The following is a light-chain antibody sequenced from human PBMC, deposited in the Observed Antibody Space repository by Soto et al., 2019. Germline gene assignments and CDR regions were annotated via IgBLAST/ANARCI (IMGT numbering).Light chain of an antibody. CDR2: GAS. CDR3: QQYGSSLSIT. J-gene: IGKJ5*01. V-gene: IGKV3-20*01. Sequence: EIVLTQSPGTLSLSPGERATISCRASQSVSTRYLAWYQQKPGQAPRLLIYGASSRATGIPDRFSGSGSETNFTITISRLEPEDFAVYYCQQYGSSLSITFGQGTRLEIK. CDR1: QSVSTRY.